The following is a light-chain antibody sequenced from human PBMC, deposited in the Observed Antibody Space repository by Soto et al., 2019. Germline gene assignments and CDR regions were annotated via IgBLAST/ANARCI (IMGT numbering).Light chain of an antibody. Sequence: QSALTQPASVSGSPGQSIPISFTGTSSDVGGYNYVSWYQQHPGKAPKLMIYDVSNRPSGVSNRFSGSKSGNTAALTISGLQAEDEADYYCSSYTRANVVFGGGTKLTVL. J-gene: IGLJ2*01. CDR1: SSDVGGYNY. V-gene: IGLV2-14*01. CDR3: SSYTRANVV. CDR2: DVS.